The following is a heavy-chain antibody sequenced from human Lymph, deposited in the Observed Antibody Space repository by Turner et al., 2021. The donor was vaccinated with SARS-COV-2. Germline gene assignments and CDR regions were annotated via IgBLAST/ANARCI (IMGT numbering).Heavy chain of an antibody. V-gene: IGHV4-59*08. CDR3: ARHQGSTSGYDHGMNV. D-gene: IGHD1-1*01. J-gene: IGHJ6*02. Sequence: QVQLQESGPGLVRPSETLSLTCTVSGGSISSTSWSWIRQSSGRGLEWIGYFYKIGSIDYNPTLRSRVTISVDTSKNQLSLNLISVTAADTAVDYCARHQGSTSGYDHGMNVWGQGTAVIVSS. CDR1: GGSISSTS. CDR2: FYKIGSI.